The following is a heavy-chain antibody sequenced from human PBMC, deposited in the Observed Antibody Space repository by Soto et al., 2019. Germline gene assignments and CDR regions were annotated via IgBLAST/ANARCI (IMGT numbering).Heavy chain of an antibody. Sequence: SETLSLTCTVSGGSISSYYWSWIRQPPGKGLEWIGYIYYSGSTNYNPSLKSRVTISVDTSKNQFSLKLSSVTAADTAVYYCARGMRGIAVAGHNWFDPWGQGTLVTVSS. CDR2: IYYSGST. V-gene: IGHV4-59*01. J-gene: IGHJ5*02. D-gene: IGHD6-19*01. CDR3: ARGMRGIAVAGHNWFDP. CDR1: GGSISSYY.